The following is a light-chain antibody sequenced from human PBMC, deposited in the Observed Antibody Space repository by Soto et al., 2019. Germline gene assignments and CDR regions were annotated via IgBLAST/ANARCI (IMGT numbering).Light chain of an antibody. CDR2: EVS. Sequence: QSALTQPASVSGSPGQSIAISCTGTSSDVGAYNYVSWYQQHPGNAPKLIIHEVSNRPSGVSDRFSGSKSGNTASLTISGLQADDEADYYCSLHTTYNTRVFGTGTKLTVL. J-gene: IGLJ1*01. V-gene: IGLV2-14*01. CDR1: SSDVGAYNY. CDR3: SLHTTYNTRV.